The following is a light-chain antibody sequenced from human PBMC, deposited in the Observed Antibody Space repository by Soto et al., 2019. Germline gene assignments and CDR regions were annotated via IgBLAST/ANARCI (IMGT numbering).Light chain of an antibody. CDR1: QSVSSDY. CDR3: QHYNSYSEA. V-gene: IGKV3-20*01. CDR2: RAS. J-gene: IGKJ1*01. Sequence: EIVLTQSPGTLSLSPGERATLSCSAIQSVSSDYLAWYQQKPGQTPKVLIYRASSRATGIPDRFSGSGSGTDFTLTISSLQPDDFATYYCQHYNSYSEAFGQGTKVDIK.